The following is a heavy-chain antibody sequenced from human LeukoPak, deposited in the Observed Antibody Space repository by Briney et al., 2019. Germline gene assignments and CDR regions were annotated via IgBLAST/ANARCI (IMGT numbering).Heavy chain of an antibody. D-gene: IGHD6-13*01. CDR2: INHSGST. CDR3: ARAYSSSIFDY. J-gene: IGHJ4*02. Sequence: SETLSLTCAVYGGSFSGYYWSWIRQPPGKGLEWIGGINHSGSTNYNPSLKSRVTISVDTSKNQFSLKLSSVTAADTAVYYCARAYSSSIFDYWGQGTLVTVSS. V-gene: IGHV4-34*01. CDR1: GGSFSGYY.